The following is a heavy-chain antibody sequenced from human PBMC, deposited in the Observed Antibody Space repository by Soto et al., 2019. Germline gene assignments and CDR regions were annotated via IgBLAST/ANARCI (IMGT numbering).Heavy chain of an antibody. J-gene: IGHJ6*02. CDR1: GGTFSSYA. D-gene: IGHD3-10*01. V-gene: IGHV1-69*13. CDR3: ARDPERVYYYGSGSLSYGMDV. Sequence: SVKVSCKASGGTFSSYAISWVRQAPGQGLEWMGGIIPIFGTANYAQKFQGRVTITADESTSTAYMELSSLRSEDTAVYYCARDPERVYYYGSGSLSYGMDVWRQRTTVTVSS. CDR2: IIPIFGTA.